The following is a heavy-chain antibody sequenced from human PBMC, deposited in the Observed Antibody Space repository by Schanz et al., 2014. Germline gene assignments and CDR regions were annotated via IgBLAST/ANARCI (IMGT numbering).Heavy chain of an antibody. D-gene: IGHD6-13*01. CDR3: ARGGGAAAST. CDR2: IYSGGST. Sequence: EVQLGESGGGLVQPGGSLRLSCAASGFTVSNNLMRWVRQAPGKGLEWVSIIYSGGSTFYADSVKGRFTISRDNSKNTLYLQMNSLRAEDTAVYYCARGGGAAASTWGQGTLVTVSS. CDR1: GFTVSNNL. J-gene: IGHJ5*02. V-gene: IGHV3-66*01.